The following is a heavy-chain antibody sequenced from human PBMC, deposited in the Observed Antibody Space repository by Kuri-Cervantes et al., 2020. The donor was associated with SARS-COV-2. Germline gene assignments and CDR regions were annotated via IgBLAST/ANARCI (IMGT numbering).Heavy chain of an antibody. D-gene: IGHD2-2*02. Sequence: GESLKISCAASGFTFSSYGMHWVRQAPGKRLEWVAFIRYDGSNKYYADSVKGRFTISRDNSKNTLYLQMNSLRAEDTAVYYCARAPAAIIDGLTVDAFDIWGQGTMVTVSS. CDR2: IRYDGSNK. V-gene: IGHV3-30*02. J-gene: IGHJ3*02. CDR3: ARAPAAIIDGLTVDAFDI. CDR1: GFTFSSYG.